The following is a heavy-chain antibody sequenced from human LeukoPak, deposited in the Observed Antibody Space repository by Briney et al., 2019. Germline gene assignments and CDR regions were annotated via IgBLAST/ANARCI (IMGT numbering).Heavy chain of an antibody. CDR3: ASDQNSGSTSCYANY. J-gene: IGHJ4*02. V-gene: IGHV3-11*01. Sequence: GGSLRLSCAASGFTFSDYYMSWIRQAPGKGLEWVSYISSSGSTIYYADSVKGRFTISRDNAKNSLYLQMNSLRAGDTAVYYFASDQNSGSTSCYANYWGQGTLVTVSS. CDR1: GFTFSDYY. D-gene: IGHD2-2*01. CDR2: ISSSGSTI.